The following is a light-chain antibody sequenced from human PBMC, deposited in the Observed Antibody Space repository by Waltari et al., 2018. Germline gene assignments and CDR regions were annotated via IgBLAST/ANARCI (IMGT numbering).Light chain of an antibody. CDR1: QSLLHSNVYNY. CDR3: MQALQTRIT. CDR2: LGS. J-gene: IGKJ5*01. Sequence: DIVMTQSPLSLPVTPGEPASISCMSSQSLLHSNVYNYLDWYLQKPGQSPQLLIYLGSNRASGVPDRFSGSGSGTDFTMKISRVEAEDVGVYYCMQALQTRITFGQGTRLEIK. V-gene: IGKV2-28*01.